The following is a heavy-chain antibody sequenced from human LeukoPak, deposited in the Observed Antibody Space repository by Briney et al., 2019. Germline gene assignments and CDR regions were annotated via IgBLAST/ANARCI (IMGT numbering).Heavy chain of an antibody. CDR2: ISGSGGST. CDR3: AKDLGIGRAYFDY. J-gene: IGHJ4*02. D-gene: IGHD2-21*01. V-gene: IGHV3-23*01. Sequence: PGGSLRLSCAASGFTVSSNYMSWVRQAPGKGLEWVSAISGSGGSTYYADSVKGRFTISRDNSKNTLYLQMNSLRAEDTAVYYCAKDLGIGRAYFDYWGQGTLVTVSS. CDR1: GFTVSSNY.